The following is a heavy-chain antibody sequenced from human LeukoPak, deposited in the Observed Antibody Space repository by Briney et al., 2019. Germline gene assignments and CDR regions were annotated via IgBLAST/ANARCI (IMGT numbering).Heavy chain of an antibody. CDR2: IYHSGST. J-gene: IGHJ4*02. V-gene: IGHV4-30-2*01. CDR3: ARGDGYNSYYFDY. Sequence: SETLSLTCAVSGGSISSGGYSWSWIRQPPGKGLEWIGYIYHSGSTYYNPSLKSRVTISVDRSKNQFSLKLSSVTGADTAVYYCARGDGYNSYYFDYWGQGTLVTVSS. CDR1: GGSISSGGYS. D-gene: IGHD5-24*01.